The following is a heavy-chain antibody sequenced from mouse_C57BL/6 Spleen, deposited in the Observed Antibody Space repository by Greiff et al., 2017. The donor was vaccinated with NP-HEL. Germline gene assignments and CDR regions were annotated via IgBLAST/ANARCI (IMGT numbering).Heavy chain of an antibody. Sequence: VQLQQPGAELVKPGASVKVSCKASGYTFTSYWMHWVKQRPGQGLEWIGRIHPSDSDTNYNQKFKGKATLTVDKSSSTAYMQLSSLTSEDSAVYYCAIGTAQATYWFAYWGQGTLVTVSA. CDR2: IHPSDSDT. CDR1: GYTFTSYW. J-gene: IGHJ3*01. CDR3: AIGTAQATYWFAY. V-gene: IGHV1-74*01. D-gene: IGHD3-2*02.